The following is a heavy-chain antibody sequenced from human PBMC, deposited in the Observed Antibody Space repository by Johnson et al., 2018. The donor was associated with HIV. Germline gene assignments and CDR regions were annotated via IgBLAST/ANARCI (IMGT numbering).Heavy chain of an antibody. D-gene: IGHD3-9*01. CDR2: ISYDGSNK. Sequence: QVQLVESGGGVVQPGRSLRLSCAASGFTFSSYAMHWVRQAPGKGLEWVAVISYDGSNKYYADSVKGRFTISRDNSKNTLYLQMNSLRAEETAVYYCARARRDFDWLCAFDIWGQGTMVTVSS. V-gene: IGHV3-30-3*01. CDR1: GFTFSSYA. CDR3: ARARRDFDWLCAFDI. J-gene: IGHJ3*02.